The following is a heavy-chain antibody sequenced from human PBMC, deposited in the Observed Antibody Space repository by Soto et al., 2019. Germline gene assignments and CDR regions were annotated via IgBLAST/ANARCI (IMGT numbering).Heavy chain of an antibody. V-gene: IGHV3-66*01. CDR2: IYSGGST. CDR3: ARVLSSGWYDSTGIDY. Sequence: PGGSLRLSCAASGFTVSSNYMSWVRQAPGKGLEWVSVIYSGGSTYYADSVKGRFTISRDNSKNTLYLQMNSLRAEDTAVYYCARVLSSGWYDSTGIDYWGQGTLVTVSS. CDR1: GFTVSSNY. J-gene: IGHJ4*02. D-gene: IGHD6-19*01.